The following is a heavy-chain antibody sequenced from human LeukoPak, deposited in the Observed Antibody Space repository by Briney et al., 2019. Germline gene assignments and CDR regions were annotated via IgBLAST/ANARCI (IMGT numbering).Heavy chain of an antibody. CDR1: GYTFTIYG. J-gene: IGHJ6*02. Sequence: EASVMVSCKASGYTFTIYGISWVRQAPGQGLEWMGWGGAYNGNTNYAQKLQGRVTMTTDTSTSTAYMELRSLRSDDTAVYYCARSCGGDCYTPLLRYGMDVWGQGTTVTVSS. CDR3: ARSCGGDCYTPLLRYGMDV. V-gene: IGHV1-18*01. D-gene: IGHD2-21*02. CDR2: GGAYNGNT.